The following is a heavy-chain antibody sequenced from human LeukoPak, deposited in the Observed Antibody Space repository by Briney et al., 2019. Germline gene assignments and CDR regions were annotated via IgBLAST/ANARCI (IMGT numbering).Heavy chain of an antibody. D-gene: IGHD6-13*01. CDR1: GGSISSYY. Sequence: PSETLSLTCTVSGGSISSYYWSWIRQAPGKGLECIGYIYDSGSTNYNPSLKSRVSISVDTSENQFSLKLSSVTAADTAVYYCARTYPEINDRSSWYLPSYYFDYWGQGTLVTVS. V-gene: IGHV4-59*01. CDR2: IYDSGST. CDR3: ARTYPEINDRSSWYLPSYYFDY. J-gene: IGHJ4*02.